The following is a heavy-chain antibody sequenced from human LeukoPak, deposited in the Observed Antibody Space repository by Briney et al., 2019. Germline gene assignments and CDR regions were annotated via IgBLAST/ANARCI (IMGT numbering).Heavy chain of an antibody. CDR3: ARDLNNWNYADY. D-gene: IGHD1-7*01. Sequence: ASVRVSCKASGYTFTGYYMHWVRQAPGQGLEWMGWINPNSGGTNYAQKFQGRVTMTRDTSISTAYMELSRLRSDDTAVYYCARDLNNWNYADYWGQGTLVTVSS. CDR1: GYTFTGYY. V-gene: IGHV1-2*02. J-gene: IGHJ4*02. CDR2: INPNSGGT.